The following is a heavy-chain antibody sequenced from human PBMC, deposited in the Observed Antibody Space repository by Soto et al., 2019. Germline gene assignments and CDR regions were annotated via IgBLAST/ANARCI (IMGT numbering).Heavy chain of an antibody. CDR2: ISAYNGNT. D-gene: IGHD1-26*01. J-gene: IGHJ4*02. CDR3: ARDRTGSISIVGATETDY. CDR1: GYTFTSYG. V-gene: IGHV1-18*01. Sequence: QVQLVQSGAEVKKPGASVKVSCKASGYTFTSYGISWVRQAPGQGLEWMGWISAYNGNTNYAQKLQGRVTMTTDTSTSTAYMELRSMRSDDTAVYYCARDRTGSISIVGATETDYWGQGTLVTVSS.